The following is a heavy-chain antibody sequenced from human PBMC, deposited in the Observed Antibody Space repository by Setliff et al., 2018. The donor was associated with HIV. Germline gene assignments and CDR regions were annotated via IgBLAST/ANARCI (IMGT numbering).Heavy chain of an antibody. CDR3: ARDLSGNLVSDGFDI. D-gene: IGHD1-26*01. Sequence: SETLSLTCSVSGGCIDRSNYYWGWIRQSPGKGLEWIGSIYAGGSTYYQPSLKSRVTISLDTSKNQFSLKLNSVTAADTAVYDCARDLSGNLVSDGFDIWGQGTMVTVSS. CDR1: GGCIDRSNYY. J-gene: IGHJ3*02. CDR2: IYAGGST. V-gene: IGHV4-39*07.